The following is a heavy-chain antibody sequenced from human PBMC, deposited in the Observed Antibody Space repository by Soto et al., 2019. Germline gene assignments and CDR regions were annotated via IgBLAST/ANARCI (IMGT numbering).Heavy chain of an antibody. D-gene: IGHD1-1*01. J-gene: IGHJ4*02. CDR1: GFTFRDHY. CDR2: ISASGSPQ. CDR3: ARDPDTTSKVDY. Sequence: GGSLRLSCAASGFTFRDHYMSWIRQAPGKGLEWVSYISASGSPQYYADSVRGRFTISRDNAKNSLYLQMNGLRAEDTAVYYCARDPDTTSKVDYWGQGTLVTVSS. V-gene: IGHV3-11*01.